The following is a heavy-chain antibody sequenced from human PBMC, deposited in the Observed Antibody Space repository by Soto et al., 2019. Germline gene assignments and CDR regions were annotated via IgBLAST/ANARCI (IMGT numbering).Heavy chain of an antibody. Sequence: QVQLVQSGAEVMKPGASVKVSCKASGDTSTSHYIHWVRQAPGQGPEWMGRIHPSGGGTTYAHDFQGRLVMTRDTSTSTVYMDLSSLTSEDTAVYYCSSRVKGDFDVCGQGTTVIVS. V-gene: IGHV1-46*03. CDR1: GDTSTSHY. D-gene: IGHD3-3*01. CDR2: IHPSGGGT. J-gene: IGHJ6*01. CDR3: SSRVKGDFDV.